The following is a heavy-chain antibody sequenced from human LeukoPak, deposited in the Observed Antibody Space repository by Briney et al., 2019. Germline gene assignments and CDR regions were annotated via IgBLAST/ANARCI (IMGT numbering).Heavy chain of an antibody. CDR2: IRSKANSYAT. CDR3: TRPLGYCTSTSCLNWFHP. J-gene: IGHJ5*02. CDR1: GFTFSGSA. V-gene: IGHV3-73*01. Sequence: GGSLRLSCTASGFTFSGSAVHWVRQASGKGLEWVGRIRSKANSYATVYAASVKGRFTISRNDSKNTAYLQMNSLKTEDTAVYYCTRPLGYCTSTSCLNWFHPWGQGTLVTVSS. D-gene: IGHD2-2*01.